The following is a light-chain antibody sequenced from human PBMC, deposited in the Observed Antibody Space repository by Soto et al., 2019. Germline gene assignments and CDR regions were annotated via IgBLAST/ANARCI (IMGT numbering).Light chain of an antibody. Sequence: EVVLTQSPATLSLSPGERATLSCRASLSVSSYLAWYQQKPGQAPRLLIYDASNRATGIPARFSGSGSGIDFTLTISSLEPEDFAVYFCQQRSDWPSSLTFGGGTKVDIK. CDR2: DAS. J-gene: IGKJ4*01. V-gene: IGKV3-11*01. CDR3: QQRSDWPSSLT. CDR1: LSVSSY.